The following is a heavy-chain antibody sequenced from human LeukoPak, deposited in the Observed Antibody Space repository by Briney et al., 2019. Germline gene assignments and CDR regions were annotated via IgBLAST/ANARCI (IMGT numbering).Heavy chain of an antibody. Sequence: PGGSLRLSCAASGFTFSSYAMSWVRQAPGKGLEWVSAISGTGGSTYYADSVKGQFTISRDNAKNSLFLQMNSLRAEDTAVYYCATYRQVLLPFESWGQGTLVTVSS. V-gene: IGHV3-23*01. J-gene: IGHJ4*02. CDR1: GFTFSSYA. CDR2: ISGTGGST. D-gene: IGHD2-8*02. CDR3: ATYRQVLLPFES.